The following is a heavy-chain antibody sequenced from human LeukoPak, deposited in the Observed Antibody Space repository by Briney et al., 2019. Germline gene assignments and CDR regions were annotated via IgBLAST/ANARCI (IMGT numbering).Heavy chain of an antibody. CDR2: IRYDGSNK. V-gene: IGHV3-30*02. Sequence: GGSLRLSCAASGFTFTSYWMSWVRQAPGKGLEWVAFIRYDGSNKYYADSVKGRFTISRDNSKNTLYLQMNSLRAEDTAVYYCAKDGITMIVVPYYMDVWGKGTTVTISS. CDR3: AKDGITMIVVPYYMDV. CDR1: GFTFTSYW. J-gene: IGHJ6*03. D-gene: IGHD3-22*01.